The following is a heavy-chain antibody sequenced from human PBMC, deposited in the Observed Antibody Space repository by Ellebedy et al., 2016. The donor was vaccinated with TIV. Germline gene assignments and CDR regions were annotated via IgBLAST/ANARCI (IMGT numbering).Heavy chain of an antibody. D-gene: IGHD3-3*01. J-gene: IGHJ4*02. CDR3: AKEVPPLGDFWSGYFH. CDR2: IPYDGSNK. V-gene: IGHV3-30*18. Sequence: PGGSLRLSCAGSGFTFTTYGMHWVRQAPGKGLEWVALIPYDGSNKFYADSVKGRFTISSDNSQNTLYLQMNRLRAEDTAVYYCAKEVPPLGDFWSGYFHWGQGTLVTVSS. CDR1: GFTFTTYG.